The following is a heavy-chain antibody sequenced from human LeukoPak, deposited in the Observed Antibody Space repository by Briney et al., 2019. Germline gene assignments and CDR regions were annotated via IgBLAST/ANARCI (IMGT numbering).Heavy chain of an antibody. D-gene: IGHD4-17*01. CDR2: IKEDGSEK. CDR1: GFTFSNSW. CDR3: AKDAYGGNSFGDY. V-gene: IGHV3-7*01. J-gene: IGHJ4*02. Sequence: GGSLRLSCVASGFTFSNSWMNWVRQAPEKGLEWVANIKEDGSEKYYLESVKGRFTISRDNAKNSLYLQMNSLRAEDTAVYYCAKDAYGGNSFGDYWGQGTLVTVSS.